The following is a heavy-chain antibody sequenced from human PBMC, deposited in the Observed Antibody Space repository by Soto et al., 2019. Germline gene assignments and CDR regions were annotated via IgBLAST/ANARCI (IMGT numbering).Heavy chain of an antibody. J-gene: IGHJ1*01. V-gene: IGHV1-46*01. CDR2: VNPSGGST. Sequence: ASVKVSCKASGYTFTSYGISWVRQAPGQGLEWMGVVNPSGGSTNYAQKFQGRITMTRDTSTSTVYMDLSSLTSEDTAVYYCAREENCSDGICYSEYFQRWGQGTLVTVSS. CDR1: GYTFTSYG. CDR3: AREENCSDGICYSEYFQR. D-gene: IGHD2-15*01.